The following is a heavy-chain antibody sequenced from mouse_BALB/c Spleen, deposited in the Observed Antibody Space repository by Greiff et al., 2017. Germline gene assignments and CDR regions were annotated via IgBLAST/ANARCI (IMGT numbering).Heavy chain of an antibody. J-gene: IGHJ2*01. CDR3: ARIYYYGSSSYYFDY. CDR1: GFTFTDYY. CDR2: IRNKANGYTT. V-gene: IGHV7-3*02. Sequence: EVKLEESGGGLVQPGGSLRLSCATSGFTFTDYYMSWVRQPPGKALEWLGFIRNKANGYTTEYSASVKGRFTISRDNSQSILYLQMNTLRAEDSATYYCARIYYYGSSSYYFDYWGQGTTLTVSS. D-gene: IGHD1-1*01.